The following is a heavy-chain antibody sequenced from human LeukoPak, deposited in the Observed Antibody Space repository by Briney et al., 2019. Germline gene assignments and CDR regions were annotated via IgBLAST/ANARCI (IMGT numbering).Heavy chain of an antibody. V-gene: IGHV1-69*13. CDR3: VRGRGDCSSGVCYTAYVYYGMDV. CDR2: IIPIFGTA. Sequence: GASVKVSCKASGGTFSSYVISWVRQAPGQGLEWMGGIIPIFGTANYAQKFQGRVTITADESTSTAYMELSSLRSEDTAVYYCVRGRGDCSSGVCYTAYVYYGMDVWGQGTTVTVSS. J-gene: IGHJ6*02. D-gene: IGHD2-8*01. CDR1: GGTFSSYV.